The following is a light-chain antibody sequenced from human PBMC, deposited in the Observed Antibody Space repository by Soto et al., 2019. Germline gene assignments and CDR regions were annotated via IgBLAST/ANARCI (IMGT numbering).Light chain of an antibody. V-gene: IGKV3-20*01. J-gene: IGKJ1*01. Sequence: EIVLTQSPGNLSLSPGERATLSCRASQSVSSNYLAWYQQKPGQAPRLLIYGASSRATGIPDRFSGSGSGTDFTLTSSRLEPEDFAVYYCQQYGSSPTFGQGTKVDIK. CDR1: QSVSSNY. CDR3: QQYGSSPT. CDR2: GAS.